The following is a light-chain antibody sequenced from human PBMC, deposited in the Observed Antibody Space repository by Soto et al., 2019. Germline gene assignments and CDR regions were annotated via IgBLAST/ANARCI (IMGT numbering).Light chain of an antibody. CDR1: TGPVTSGHY. J-gene: IGLJ3*02. Sequence: QSVVTQAPSLTVSPGGTVTLTCGSSTGPVTSGHYAYWFQQQLGQAPRTLIYDTSNKHSWTPARFSGSLLEGKAALTLSGAQHEDDSEYYCFLSYRSARVFGGGTKLTVL. V-gene: IGLV7-46*01. CDR2: DTS. CDR3: FLSYRSARV.